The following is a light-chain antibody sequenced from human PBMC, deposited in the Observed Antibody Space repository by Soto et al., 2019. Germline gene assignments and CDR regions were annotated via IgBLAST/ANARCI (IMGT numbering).Light chain of an antibody. CDR1: QGVGTY. Sequence: DIVLTQSPATLALSPGERATLSCRASQGVGTYLAGYQQKPGQTPSLLIYDTSNRATGIPARFSGSGSGTDVTLTISSLEPEDFAVYYCQQRSHWPLTFGQGTKVEI. CDR2: DTS. J-gene: IGKJ1*01. V-gene: IGKV3-11*01. CDR3: QQRSHWPLT.